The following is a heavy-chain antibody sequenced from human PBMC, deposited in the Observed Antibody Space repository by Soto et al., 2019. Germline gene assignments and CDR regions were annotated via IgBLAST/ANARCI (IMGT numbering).Heavy chain of an antibody. Sequence: EVQLLESGGALVQPGGSLRLSCAASGFSFSTFPMIWVRQAPGKGLEWVSAISGSGGGVYFADSVKGRFTISRDNSKNTLFLQMNSLRDEATAVYFCARAPDYYYFYMDVWGKGTTVIVSS. V-gene: IGHV3-23*01. CDR1: GFSFSTFP. J-gene: IGHJ6*03. CDR2: ISGSGGGV. CDR3: ARAPDYYYFYMDV.